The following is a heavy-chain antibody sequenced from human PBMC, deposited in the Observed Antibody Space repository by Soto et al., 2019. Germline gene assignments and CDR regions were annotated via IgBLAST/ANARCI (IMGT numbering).Heavy chain of an antibody. CDR2: ISYDGSNK. CDR3: AKDGRQLAPDY. D-gene: IGHD6-6*01. J-gene: IGHJ4*02. Sequence: GGSLRLSCAASGFTFSSYGMHWVRQAPGKGLEWVAVISYDGSNKYYADSVKGRFTISRDNSKNTLYLQMNSLRAEDTAVYYCAKDGRQLAPDYWGQGTLVTVSS. V-gene: IGHV3-30*18. CDR1: GFTFSSYG.